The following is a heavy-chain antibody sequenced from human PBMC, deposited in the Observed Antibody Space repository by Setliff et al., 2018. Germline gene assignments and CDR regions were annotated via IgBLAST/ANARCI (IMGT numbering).Heavy chain of an antibody. D-gene: IGHD2-2*01. CDR3: TRHEDRNKCTSSSCYRENDAFDV. J-gene: IGHJ3*01. CDR2: IYPGDSDT. Sequence: GESLKISCKASGYIFTNYWIGWVRQMPGKGLEWMGVIYPGDSDTRYSPSFQGQVTISADKSINTAYLQWSSLKASDTAIYYCTRHEDRNKCTSSSCYRENDAFDVWGKGAMVTVSS. V-gene: IGHV5-51*01. CDR1: GYIFTNYW.